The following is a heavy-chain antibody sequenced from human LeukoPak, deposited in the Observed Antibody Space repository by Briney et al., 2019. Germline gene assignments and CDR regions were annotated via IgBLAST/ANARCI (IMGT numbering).Heavy chain of an antibody. CDR1: GGSISSGSYY. V-gene: IGHV4-61*02. Sequence: PSQTLSLTCTVSGGSISSGSYYWSWIRQPAGKGLEWTGRIYTSGSTNYNPSLKSRVTISVDTSKNQFSLKLSSVTAADTAVYYCSALEWLSERVDYWGQGTLVTVSS. J-gene: IGHJ4*02. CDR3: SALEWLSERVDY. D-gene: IGHD3-3*01. CDR2: IYTSGST.